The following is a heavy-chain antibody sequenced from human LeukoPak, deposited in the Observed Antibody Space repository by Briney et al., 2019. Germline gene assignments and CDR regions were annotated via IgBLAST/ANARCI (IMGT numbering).Heavy chain of an antibody. CDR1: GFTSSSFA. Sequence: GGSLRLSCSASGFTSSSFAMHWVRQAPGKGLEYVSAISSDGDSTYYADSVKGRFTISRDNSKNTLYLQMSSLRAEDTAMYYCVKGLYNRNYYFDYWGQGTLVTVSS. CDR2: ISSDGDST. V-gene: IGHV3-64D*09. D-gene: IGHD1-14*01. CDR3: VKGLYNRNYYFDY. J-gene: IGHJ4*02.